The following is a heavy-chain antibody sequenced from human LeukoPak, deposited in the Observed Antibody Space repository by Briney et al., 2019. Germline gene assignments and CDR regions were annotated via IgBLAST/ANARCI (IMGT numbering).Heavy chain of an antibody. CDR1: GFTFNSYS. CDR3: ARDRGYSGYDLYYFDY. Sequence: GGSLRLSCAASGFTFNSYSVNWVRQAPGKGLEWVSSISSSSSYIYYADSVKGRFTISRDNGKNSLYLQMNSLRAEDTAVYYCARDRGYSGYDLYYFDYWGQGTLVAVSS. J-gene: IGHJ4*02. D-gene: IGHD5-12*01. CDR2: ISSSSSYI. V-gene: IGHV3-21*01.